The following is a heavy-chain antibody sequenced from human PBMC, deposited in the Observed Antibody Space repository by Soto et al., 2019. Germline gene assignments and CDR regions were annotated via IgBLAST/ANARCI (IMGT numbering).Heavy chain of an antibody. CDR1: GGSISSYY. CDR3: ARGINNYDSSGDSWFDP. J-gene: IGHJ5*02. Sequence: SETLSLTCTVSGGSISSYYWSWIRQPPGKGLEWIGYIYYSGSTNYNPSLKSRVTISVDTSKNQFSLKLSSVTAADTAVYYCARGINNYDSSGDSWFDPWGQGTLVTVSS. CDR2: IYYSGST. D-gene: IGHD3-22*01. V-gene: IGHV4-59*01.